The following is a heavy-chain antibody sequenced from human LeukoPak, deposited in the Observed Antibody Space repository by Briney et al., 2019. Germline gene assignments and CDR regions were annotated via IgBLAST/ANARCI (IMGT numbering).Heavy chain of an antibody. J-gene: IGHJ3*02. V-gene: IGHV4-38-2*02. CDR3: AKRWYYYDSSGPRPRNAFDI. D-gene: IGHD3-22*01. CDR1: GYSRRSGYY. Sequence: SVTLSLTCTVSGYSRRSGYYCGWIRQPPGKGLEWIGSIYHSGSTYYNPSLKSRVTISVDTSKNQFSLKLSSVTAADTAVYYCAKRWYYYDSSGPRPRNAFDIWGQGTMVIVSS. CDR2: IYHSGST.